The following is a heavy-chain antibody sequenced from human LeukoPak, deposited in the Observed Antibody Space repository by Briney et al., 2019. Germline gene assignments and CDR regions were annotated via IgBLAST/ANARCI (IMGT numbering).Heavy chain of an antibody. CDR3: ASGLVVATDNWFDP. Sequence: PSETLSLTCTVSGGSISSSSYYWGWIRQPPGKGLEWIGSIYYSGSTYYNPSLKSRVTISVDTSKNQFSLKLSSVTAADTAVYYCASGLVVATDNWFDPWGQGTLVTVSS. J-gene: IGHJ5*02. D-gene: IGHD2-21*02. CDR1: GGSISSSSYY. CDR2: IYYSGST. V-gene: IGHV4-39*01.